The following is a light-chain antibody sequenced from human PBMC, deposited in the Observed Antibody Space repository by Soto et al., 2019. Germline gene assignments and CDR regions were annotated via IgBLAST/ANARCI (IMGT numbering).Light chain of an antibody. V-gene: IGKV4-1*01. Sequence: DIVMTQSPDSLAVSLGERATINCKSSQSALYSSNNKNYLAWYQQKPGQPPKMVIYWASTRESGVPDRFSGSGSGTDFTLTISSLQAEDVAVYYCQQYYSTTPTFGQGTKLEIK. CDR2: WAS. J-gene: IGKJ2*01. CDR1: QSALYSSNNKNY. CDR3: QQYYSTTPT.